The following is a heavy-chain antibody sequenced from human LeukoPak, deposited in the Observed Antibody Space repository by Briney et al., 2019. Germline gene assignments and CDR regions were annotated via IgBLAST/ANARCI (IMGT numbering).Heavy chain of an antibody. J-gene: IGHJ4*02. CDR3: EREIMASYSGSYYFDY. V-gene: IGHV1-69*05. CDR2: IIPIFGTA. CDR1: GGTFTSYA. Sequence: ASVKVSCKASGGTFTSYAISWVRQAPGQGLEWMGRIIPIFGTANYAQKFQGRVAITTDESTSTVYMELSSLRSEDTAVYYCEREIMASYSGSYYFDYWGQGTLVTVSS. D-gene: IGHD1-26*01.